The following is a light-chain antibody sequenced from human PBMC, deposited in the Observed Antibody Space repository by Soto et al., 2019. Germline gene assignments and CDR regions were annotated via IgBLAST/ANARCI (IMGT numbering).Light chain of an antibody. CDR1: SSNIGAGYD. CDR2: GNS. J-gene: IGLJ2*01. V-gene: IGLV1-40*01. CDR3: QSCGSSLSGSNVV. Sequence: QSVLTQPPSVSGAPGQRVTISCTGSSSNIGAGYDVHWYQQLPGTAPKLLIYGNSNRPSGVPDRFSGSKSGTSASLAITGLLPVYEADYYRQSCGSSLSGSNVVLGGRTQPTVL.